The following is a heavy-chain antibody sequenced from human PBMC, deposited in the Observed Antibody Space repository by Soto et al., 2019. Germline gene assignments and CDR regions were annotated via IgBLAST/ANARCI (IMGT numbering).Heavy chain of an antibody. V-gene: IGHV4-34*01. D-gene: IGHD6-19*01. CDR1: GGSFSGYY. CDR2: INHSGTT. CDR3: ARPQTGHSGGSQFDP. Sequence: SETLSLTCAVYGGSFSGYYWTWIRQPPGKGLEWIGEINHSGTTTYNPSLKSRVTISVDTSKDQFSLKLSSVTAADTAVYYCARPQTGHSGGSQFDPWGQGSLVTVSS. J-gene: IGHJ5*02.